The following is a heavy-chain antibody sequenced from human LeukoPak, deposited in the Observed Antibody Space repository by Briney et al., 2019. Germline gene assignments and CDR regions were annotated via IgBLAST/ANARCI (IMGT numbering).Heavy chain of an antibody. CDR3: ARVAVAGNLNNWFDP. CDR2: INHSGST. Sequence: PSETLSLTCAVYGGSFSGYYWSWIRQPPGKGLEWIGEINHSGSTNYNPSLKSRVTISVDTSKNQFSLKLSSVTAADTAVYYCARVAVAGNLNNWFDPWGQGTLVTVSS. J-gene: IGHJ5*02. D-gene: IGHD6-19*01. V-gene: IGHV4-34*01. CDR1: GGSFSGYY.